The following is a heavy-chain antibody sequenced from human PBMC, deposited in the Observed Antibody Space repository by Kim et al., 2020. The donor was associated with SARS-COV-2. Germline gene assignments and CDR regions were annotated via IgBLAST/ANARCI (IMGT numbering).Heavy chain of an antibody. CDR1: GFTFSSYW. J-gene: IGHJ3*02. V-gene: IGHV3-7*01. Sequence: GGSRRLSCVASGFTFSSYWMSWVRQAPGKGLEWVANIKQDGSEKDYVDSVKGRFTISRDNAKNALYLQMNSLRAEDTAVYYCARDTTYYYDTSGRRNGAFDIWGQGTTVTVSS. CDR2: IKQDGSEK. D-gene: IGHD3-22*01. CDR3: ARDTTYYYDTSGRRNGAFDI.